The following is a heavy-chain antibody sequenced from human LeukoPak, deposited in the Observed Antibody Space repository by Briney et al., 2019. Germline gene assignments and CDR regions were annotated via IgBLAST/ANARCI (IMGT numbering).Heavy chain of an antibody. V-gene: IGHV3-7*01. CDR1: GFTFSNYW. J-gene: IGHJ4*02. Sequence: QPGGSLSLSCAASGFTFSNYWMCWARQAPGKGLEWVANIKEDGSEKYYVDSVKGRFTISRDNARNSLYLQMNSLRAEDTAVYYCASGRQLGYWGQGTLVTVSS. CDR2: IKEDGSEK. D-gene: IGHD6-13*01. CDR3: ASGRQLGY.